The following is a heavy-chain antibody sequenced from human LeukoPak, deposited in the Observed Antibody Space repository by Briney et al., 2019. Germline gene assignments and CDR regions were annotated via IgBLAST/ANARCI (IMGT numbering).Heavy chain of an antibody. CDR2: ISYDGSNK. V-gene: IGHV3-30*18. D-gene: IGHD2-15*01. Sequence: GGSLRLSCAASGFTFSSYGMHWVRQAPGKGLEWVAVISYDGSNKYYADSVKGRFTISRDNSKNTLYLQMNSLRAEDAAVYYCAKAPYCSGGSCYSGWFDPWGQGTLVTVSS. CDR1: GFTFSSYG. CDR3: AKAPYCSGGSCYSGWFDP. J-gene: IGHJ5*02.